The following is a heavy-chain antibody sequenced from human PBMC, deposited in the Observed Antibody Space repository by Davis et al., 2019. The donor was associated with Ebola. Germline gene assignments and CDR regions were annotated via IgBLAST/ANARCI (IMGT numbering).Heavy chain of an antibody. CDR2: IYYSGST. J-gene: IGHJ4*02. V-gene: IGHV4-61*01. Sequence: MPGGSLRLSCTVSGGSVSSGSYYWSWIRQPPGKGLEWIGYIYYSGSTNYNPSLKSRVTISVDTSKNQFSLKLSSVTAADTAVYYCARGRGRSSSWFLPDHDYWGQGTLVTVSS. CDR3: ARGRGRSSSWFLPDHDY. D-gene: IGHD6-13*01. CDR1: GGSVSSGSYY.